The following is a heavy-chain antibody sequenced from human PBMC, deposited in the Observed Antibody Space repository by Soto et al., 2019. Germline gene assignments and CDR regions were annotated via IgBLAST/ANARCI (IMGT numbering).Heavy chain of an antibody. D-gene: IGHD3-22*01. V-gene: IGHV1-18*01. Sequence: QVQLVQSGAEVKKPGASVKVSCKASGYTFTSYGISWVRQAPGQGLEWMGWISAYNGNTNYAQKLQGRVTMTKDTSTSTAYMELRSLRSDDTAVYYCARNYYYDSSGYYPDYWGQGTLVTVSS. CDR2: ISAYNGNT. CDR3: ARNYYYDSSGYYPDY. J-gene: IGHJ4*02. CDR1: GYTFTSYG.